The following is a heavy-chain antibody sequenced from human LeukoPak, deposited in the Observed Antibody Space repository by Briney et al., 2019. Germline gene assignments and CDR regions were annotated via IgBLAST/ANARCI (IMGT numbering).Heavy chain of an antibody. D-gene: IGHD3-10*01. J-gene: IGHJ4*02. CDR2: ISWSGGTT. V-gene: IGHV3-43*01. CDR3: AKERIGGSLDY. CDR1: GFSFQDYT. Sequence: GGSLRLSCAASGFSFQDYTMHWVRQSPGKGLEWVSQISWSGGTTYYADSVKGRFTISRDNSRNSLYLQMNSLRTEDTTLYYCAKERIGGSLDYWGQGTLLTVSS.